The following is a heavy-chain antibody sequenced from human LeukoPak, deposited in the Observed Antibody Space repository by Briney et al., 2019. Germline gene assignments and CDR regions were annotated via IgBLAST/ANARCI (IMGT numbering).Heavy chain of an antibody. CDR2: IKQDGSEK. V-gene: IGHV3-7*01. D-gene: IGHD3-3*01. J-gene: IGHJ4*02. CDR3: ARDSNYDFWSGYQYPSDY. Sequence: GGSLRLSCAASGFTFSSYWMSWVRQAPGKGLEWVANIKQDGSEKYYVDSVKGRFTISRDNVKNSLYLQMNSLRAEDTAVYYCARDSNYDFWSGYQYPSDYWGQGTLVTVSS. CDR1: GFTFSSYW.